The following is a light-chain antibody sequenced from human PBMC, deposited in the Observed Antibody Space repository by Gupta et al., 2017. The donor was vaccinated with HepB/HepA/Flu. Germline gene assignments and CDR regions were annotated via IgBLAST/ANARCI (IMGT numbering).Light chain of an antibody. Sequence: DIQMTQSTSSLSASVGDRVTITCRASQSISSYLNWYQQKVGKAPKLLIFAASSLQSGVPSRFSGSGLGTDFTLTITSLQPEDSATYYCQQSHSIPQTFGQGTKLEIK. CDR1: QSISSY. J-gene: IGKJ2*01. CDR2: AAS. CDR3: QQSHSIPQT. V-gene: IGKV1-39*01.